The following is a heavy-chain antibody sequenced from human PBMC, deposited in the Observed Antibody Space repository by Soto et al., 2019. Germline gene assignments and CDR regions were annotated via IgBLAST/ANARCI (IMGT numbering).Heavy chain of an antibody. J-gene: IGHJ4*02. CDR2: ISRSSNTI. V-gene: IGHV3-48*02. CDR3: ARAPPSGGGTLWAVQMGSVIDY. D-gene: IGHD6-19*01. Sequence: EVQLVESGGGLVQPGGSLRLSCAASGFTFSSYSMNWVRQAPGKGLEWVSYISRSSNTIYYADSVKGRFTISRDNAKNSLYLQMNSLRDEDTAAYYCARAPPSGGGTLWAVQMGSVIDYWGQGTLVTVSS. CDR1: GFTFSSYS.